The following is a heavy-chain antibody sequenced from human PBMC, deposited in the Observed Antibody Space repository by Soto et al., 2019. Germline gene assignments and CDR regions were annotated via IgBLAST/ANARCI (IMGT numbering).Heavy chain of an antibody. CDR3: ARVRTTYYYYYGMDV. CDR2: MNPNSGNT. Sequence: ASVKVSCKASGYTFTSYDINWVRQATGQGLEWMGWMNPNSGNTGYAQKFQGRATMTRNTSISTAYMELSSLRSEDTAVYYCARVRTTYYYYYGMDVWGQGTTVTVSS. D-gene: IGHD4-17*01. V-gene: IGHV1-8*01. CDR1: GYTFTSYD. J-gene: IGHJ6*02.